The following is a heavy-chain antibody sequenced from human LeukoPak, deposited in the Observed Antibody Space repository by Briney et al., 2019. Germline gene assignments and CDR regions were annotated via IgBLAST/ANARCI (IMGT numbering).Heavy chain of an antibody. CDR3: ARDISDDY. J-gene: IGHJ4*02. CDR1: GFTFSNYA. Sequence: GGSLRLSCAASGFTFSNYAMRWVRQAPGKGLEWVSTISDSGGSTYYADSVKGRFTISRDKSKNTLYLQMNSLRAEDTAVYYCARDISDDYWGQGTLVTVSS. D-gene: IGHD1-26*01. V-gene: IGHV3-23*01. CDR2: ISDSGGST.